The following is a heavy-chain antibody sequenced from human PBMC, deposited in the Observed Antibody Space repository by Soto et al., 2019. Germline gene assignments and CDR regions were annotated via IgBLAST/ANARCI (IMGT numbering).Heavy chain of an antibody. Sequence: QVQLVESGGGVVQPGRSLRLSCAASGFTFSGHAFHWVRQAPGKGLQWVSLISHDGSNKRYADSVKGRFTISRDNSDNTVFLQLSSLRKEDTATSYCARVQGNYFDSRGYFYPGHFYGLDVWARGTTVSLS. CDR3: ARVQGNYFDSRGYFYPGHFYGLDV. J-gene: IGHJ6*02. D-gene: IGHD3-22*01. CDR2: ISHDGSNK. V-gene: IGHV3-30*04. CDR1: GFTFSGHA.